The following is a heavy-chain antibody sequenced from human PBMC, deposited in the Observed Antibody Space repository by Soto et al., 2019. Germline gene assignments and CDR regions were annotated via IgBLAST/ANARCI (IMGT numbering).Heavy chain of an antibody. Sequence: QLHLVQSGAVVKKPGASVTVSCSASGYPVTAYYMHWVRQAPGRGLEWMGGINPATGAAKYTQTFPGRVTITRDPSTSTVFRELSGLTSEDTAVFYCASGGGVGVAGSAAFDMWGQGTLVTVSS. D-gene: IGHD3-3*01. CDR1: GYPVTAYY. V-gene: IGHV1-2*02. J-gene: IGHJ3*02. CDR3: ASGGGVGVAGSAAFDM. CDR2: INPATGAA.